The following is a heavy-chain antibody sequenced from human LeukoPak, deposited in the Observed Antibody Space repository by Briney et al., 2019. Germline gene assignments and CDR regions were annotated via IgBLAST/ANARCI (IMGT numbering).Heavy chain of an antibody. J-gene: IGHJ5*02. CDR2: IYYSGST. CDR3: ARGLVYSGGWYREWKVRWFDP. D-gene: IGHD6-19*01. Sequence: SETLSLTCTVSGGSVSSSSYYWGWIRQPPGKGLEWIGSIYYSGSTYYNPSLKSRVTISVDTSKNQFSLKLSSVTAADTAVYYCARGLVYSGGWYREWKVRWFDPWGQGTLVTVSS. CDR1: GGSVSSSSYY. V-gene: IGHV4-39*07.